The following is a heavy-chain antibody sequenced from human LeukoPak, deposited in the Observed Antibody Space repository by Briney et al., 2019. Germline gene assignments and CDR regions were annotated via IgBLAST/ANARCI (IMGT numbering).Heavy chain of an antibody. CDR3: ATSIHGDNPYYFDY. V-gene: IGHV3-33*01. CDR2: IWYDGSNK. D-gene: IGHD4-23*01. J-gene: IGHJ4*02. Sequence: GGSLRLSCAASGYTFSSYGMHWVRQAPGKGLEWVAVIWYDGSNKYYADSVKGRFTISRDNSKNTLYLQMNSLRAEDTAVYYCATSIHGDNPYYFDYWGQGTLVTVSS. CDR1: GYTFSSYG.